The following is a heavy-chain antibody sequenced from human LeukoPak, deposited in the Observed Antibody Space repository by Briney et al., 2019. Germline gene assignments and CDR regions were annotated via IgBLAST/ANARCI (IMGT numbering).Heavy chain of an antibody. J-gene: IGHJ4*02. V-gene: IGHV1-69*04. CDR3: ARGDTAMAYDY. D-gene: IGHD5-18*01. Sequence: SVKVSCKASGGTFSSYAISWVRQAPGQGLEWMGRIIPILGIANYAQKFQGRVTITADKSASTAYMELSSLRSEDTAVYYCARGDTAMAYDYWGQGTLVTVSS. CDR2: IIPILGIA. CDR1: GGTFSSYA.